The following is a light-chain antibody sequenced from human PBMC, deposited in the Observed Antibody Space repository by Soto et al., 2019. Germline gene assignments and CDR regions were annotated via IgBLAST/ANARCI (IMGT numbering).Light chain of an antibody. J-gene: IGKJ1*01. CDR1: QSVCSRC. CDR3: QQYGTTPWT. Sequence: ETVLTQSPGTLSLSPGERVTLSCRTSQSVCSRCFAWYQQKPGQSPRLLIYGASTRATGIPDRFSGSGSGTDVTLTISRLEPEDFAVYYCQQYGTTPWTFGQGTKVAIK. CDR2: GAS. V-gene: IGKV3-20*01.